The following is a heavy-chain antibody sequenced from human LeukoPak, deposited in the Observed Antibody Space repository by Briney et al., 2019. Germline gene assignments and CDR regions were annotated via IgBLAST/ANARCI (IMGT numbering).Heavy chain of an antibody. Sequence: PSETRSPTCTVSGYSIRSGYVWCWIRQAPGKGLEGIGSIYHGGSTYYNPSLKRRVTISVDTSKNQFSLKLSSVTAAARAVYYCARMPTVYYYYYMDVWGKGTTVTVSS. D-gene: IGHD4-11*01. CDR1: GYSIRSGYV. V-gene: IGHV4-38-2*02. CDR3: ARMPTVYYYYYMDV. J-gene: IGHJ6*03. CDR2: IYHGGST.